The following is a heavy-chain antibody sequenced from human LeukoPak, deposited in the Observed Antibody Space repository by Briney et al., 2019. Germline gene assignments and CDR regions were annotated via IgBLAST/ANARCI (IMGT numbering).Heavy chain of an antibody. V-gene: IGHV3-21*01. J-gene: IGHJ4*02. CDR2: ISSSSSYI. Sequence: KPGGSLRLSCAASGFTFSSYSMNWVRQAPGKGLEWVSSISSSSSYIYYADSVKGRFTISRDNAKNSLYLQMNSLRAEDTAVYYCARGFNWAVTPRPPIDYWGQGTLVTVSS. CDR3: ARGFNWAVTPRPPIDY. CDR1: GFTFSSYS. D-gene: IGHD4-17*01.